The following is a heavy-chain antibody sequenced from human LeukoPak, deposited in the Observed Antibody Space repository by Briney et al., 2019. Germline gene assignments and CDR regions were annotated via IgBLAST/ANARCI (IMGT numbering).Heavy chain of an antibody. CDR2: IYYSGST. CDR1: GGSISGYY. Sequence: SETLSLTCTVSGGSISGYYWSWIRQPPGKGLEWIGYIYYSGSTYYNPSLKSRVTISVDTSKNQFSLKLSSVTAADTAVYYCARVKLCWFDPWGQGTLVTVSS. V-gene: IGHV4-30-4*08. CDR3: ARVKLCWFDP. J-gene: IGHJ5*02.